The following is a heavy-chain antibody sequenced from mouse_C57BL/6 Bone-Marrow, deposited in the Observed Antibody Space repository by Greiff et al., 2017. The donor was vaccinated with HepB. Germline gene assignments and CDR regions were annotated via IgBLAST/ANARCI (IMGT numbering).Heavy chain of an antibody. V-gene: IGHV10-1*01. J-gene: IGHJ2*01. CDR3: VRHGSSFFDY. Sequence: EAGGGLVQPKGSLKLSCAASGFSFNTYAMNWVRQAPGKGLEWVARIRSKSNNYATYYADSVKDRFTISRDDSESMLYLQMNNLKTEDTAMYYCVRHGSSFFDYWGQGTTLTVSS. CDR2: IRSKSNNYAT. CDR1: GFSFNTYA. D-gene: IGHD1-1*01.